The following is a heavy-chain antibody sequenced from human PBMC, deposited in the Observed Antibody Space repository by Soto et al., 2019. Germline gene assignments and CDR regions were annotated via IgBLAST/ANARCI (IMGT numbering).Heavy chain of an antibody. CDR3: AGDMAEDEYYYYGMDV. J-gene: IGHJ6*02. CDR2: IWYDGSNK. V-gene: IGHV3-33*01. D-gene: IGHD6-19*01. CDR1: GFTFSSYG. Sequence: GSLRLSCAASGFTFSSYGMHWVRQAPGKGLEWVAVIWYDGSNKYYADSVKGRFTISRDNSKNTLYLQMNSLRAEDTAVYYCAGDMAEDEYYYYGMDVWGQGTTVTVSS.